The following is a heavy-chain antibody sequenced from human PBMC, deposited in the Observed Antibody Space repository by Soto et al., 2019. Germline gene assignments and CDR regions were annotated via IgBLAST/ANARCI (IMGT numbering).Heavy chain of an antibody. D-gene: IGHD3-9*01. CDR3: ARKGPDILTGYYSGF. V-gene: IGHV4-31*03. J-gene: IGHJ4*02. Sequence: LSLTCTVSGGSISSGGYYWSWIRQHPGKGLEWIGYIHYSGSTSYNPSLKSRIVISVDTSKNQFSLKLSSVTAADTAVYYCARKGPDILTGYYSGFWGQGTLVTVSS. CDR1: GGSISSGGYY. CDR2: IHYSGST.